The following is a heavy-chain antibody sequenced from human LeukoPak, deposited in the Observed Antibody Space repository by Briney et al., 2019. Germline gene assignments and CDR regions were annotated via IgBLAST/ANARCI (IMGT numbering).Heavy chain of an antibody. D-gene: IGHD2-15*01. CDR3: ARADCSGGSCPFDY. CDR2: IYYSGST. CDR1: GGSISSGGYY. J-gene: IGHJ4*02. Sequence: SQTLSLTCTVSGGSISSGGYYWRWIRQHPVKGLEWIGYIYYSGSTYYNPSLKSRVTISVDTSKNQFSLKLSSVTAADTAVYYCARADCSGGSCPFDYWGQGTLVTVSS. V-gene: IGHV4-31*03.